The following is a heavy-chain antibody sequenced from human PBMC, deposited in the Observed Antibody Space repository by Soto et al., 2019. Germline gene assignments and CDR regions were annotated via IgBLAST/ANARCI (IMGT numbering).Heavy chain of an antibody. CDR1: GFTFSSYA. V-gene: IGHV3-30-3*01. CDR2: ISYDGSNK. CDR3: ARDQDCSSTSCYTANYYYYGMDV. J-gene: IGHJ6*02. D-gene: IGHD2-2*02. Sequence: GGSLKLSCAASGFTFSSYAMHWVRQAPGKGLEWVAVISYDGSNKYYADSVKGRFTISRDNSKNTLYLQMNSLRAEDTAVYYCARDQDCSSTSCYTANYYYYGMDVWGQGTTVTVSS.